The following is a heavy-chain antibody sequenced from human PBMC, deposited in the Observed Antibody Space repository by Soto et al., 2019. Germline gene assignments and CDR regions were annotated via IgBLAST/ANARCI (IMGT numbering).Heavy chain of an antibody. V-gene: IGHV1-3*01. J-gene: IGHJ5*02. CDR3: AREYGGPIGWVDP. D-gene: IGHD3-16*01. Sequence: QVQLVQSGAEVKKPGASVKVSCKASGYTFTSYAMHWVRQAPGQRLEWMGWINAGNGNTKYSQKFQGRVTITRDTAASTAYMEVSSLRSEDTAVNYCAREYGGPIGWVDPWGQGTLVTVSS. CDR2: INAGNGNT. CDR1: GYTFTSYA.